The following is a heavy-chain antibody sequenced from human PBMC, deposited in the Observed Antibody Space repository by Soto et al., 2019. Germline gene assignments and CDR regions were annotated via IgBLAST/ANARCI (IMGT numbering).Heavy chain of an antibody. J-gene: IGHJ4*02. Sequence: FETLSLTGSVSGASIVGTYWSWIRQYPGKGLEWIGYIYYSGTANYNPSLKNRVTISVDTSKNQLSLNLTSVTAADTAVYYCSKSPFSLALGTGLTFFASRGKGTPVPGS. CDR1: GASIVGTY. CDR2: IYYSGTA. D-gene: IGHD7-27*01. CDR3: SKSPFSLALGTGLTFFAS. V-gene: IGHV4-59*11.